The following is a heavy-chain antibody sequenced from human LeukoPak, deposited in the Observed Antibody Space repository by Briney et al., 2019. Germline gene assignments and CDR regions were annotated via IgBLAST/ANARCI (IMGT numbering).Heavy chain of an antibody. V-gene: IGHV3-48*03. CDR3: ARGKPDFDY. CDR2: ISSSGSTI. J-gene: IGHJ4*02. Sequence: PGGSLRLSCAASGFTFSSYEMNWVRQAPGKGLEWVSYISSSGSTIYYADSVKGRFTISRDNAKNSLYLQMNSLRAEDTAGYYCARGKPDFDYWGQGTLVTVSS. CDR1: GFTFSSYE.